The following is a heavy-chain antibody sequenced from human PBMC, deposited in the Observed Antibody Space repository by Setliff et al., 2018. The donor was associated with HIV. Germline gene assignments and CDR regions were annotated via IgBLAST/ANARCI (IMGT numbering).Heavy chain of an antibody. V-gene: IGHV4-30-4*01. Sequence: PSETLSLTCTVSGGSISSDDHYWSWIRQPPGKGLEWIGYIYHTGATYYKSSLESRLTISVDTSKNQFSLKLNSVTAADTAVYFCARMSISASVYFDYWGQGSQVTVTS. CDR1: GGSISSDDHY. D-gene: IGHD6-25*01. CDR2: IYHTGAT. CDR3: ARMSISASVYFDY. J-gene: IGHJ4*02.